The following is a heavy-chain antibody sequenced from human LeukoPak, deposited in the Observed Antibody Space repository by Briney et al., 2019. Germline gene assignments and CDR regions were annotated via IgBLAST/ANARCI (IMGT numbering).Heavy chain of an antibody. CDR3: ARGGPSGWFIAFDI. CDR2: IYYSGST. CDR1: GGSISSYY. D-gene: IGHD6-19*01. Sequence: LETLSLTCTVSGGSISSYYWSWIRQPPGKGLEWIGYIYYSGSTNYNPSLKSRVTISVDTSKNQFSLKLSSVTAADTAVYYCARGGPSGWFIAFDIWGQGTMVTVPS. V-gene: IGHV4-59*01. J-gene: IGHJ3*02.